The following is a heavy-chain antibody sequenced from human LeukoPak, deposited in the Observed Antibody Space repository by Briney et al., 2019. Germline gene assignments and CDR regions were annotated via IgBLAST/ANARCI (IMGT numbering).Heavy chain of an antibody. CDR1: GYTFTGYY. Sequence: ASVKVSCKASGYTFTGYYMHWVRQAPGQGLEWMGWINPNSGGTNYAQKFQGRVTMTRDTSISAAYMELSRLRSGDTAVYYCARAADNWNYGDYWGQGTLVTVSS. D-gene: IGHD1-7*01. CDR2: INPNSGGT. J-gene: IGHJ4*02. V-gene: IGHV1-2*02. CDR3: ARAADNWNYGDY.